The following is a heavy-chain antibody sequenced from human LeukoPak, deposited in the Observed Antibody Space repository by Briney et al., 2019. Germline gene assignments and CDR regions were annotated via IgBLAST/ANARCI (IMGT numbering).Heavy chain of an antibody. CDR3: ARHVVAVAGTLDYFDY. V-gene: IGHV4-39*01. CDR1: GGSISSSSYY. Sequence: PSETLSLTCTVSGGSISSSSYYWGWIRQPPGKGLEWIGSIYYSGSTYYNPSLKSRVTISVDTSKNPFSLKLSSVTAADTAVYYCARHVVAVAGTLDYFDYWGQGTLVTVSS. J-gene: IGHJ4*02. D-gene: IGHD6-19*01. CDR2: IYYSGST.